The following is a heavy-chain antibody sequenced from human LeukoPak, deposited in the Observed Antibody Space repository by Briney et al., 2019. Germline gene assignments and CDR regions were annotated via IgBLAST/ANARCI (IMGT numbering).Heavy chain of an antibody. CDR2: IIPIFGTA. Sequence: SVKVSCKASGGTFSSYAISWVRQAPGQGLEWMGGIIPIFGTANYAQKFQGRVTITADESTSTAYMELSSLRSDDTAVYYCARDFIRYQRWFDPWGQGTLVTVSS. CDR1: GGTFSSYA. J-gene: IGHJ5*02. D-gene: IGHD2-2*01. CDR3: ARDFIRYQRWFDP. V-gene: IGHV1-69*01.